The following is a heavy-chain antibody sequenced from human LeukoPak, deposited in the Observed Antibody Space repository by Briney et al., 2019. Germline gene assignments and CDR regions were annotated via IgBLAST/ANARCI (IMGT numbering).Heavy chain of an antibody. CDR3: ARDISGWPDSNAFDI. Sequence: GGSLRLSCAASGFTFSSYEMNWVRQAPGKGLEWVSYISSSGSTIYYADSVKGRFTISRDNAKDSLYLQMNSLRAEDTAVYYCARDISGWPDSNAFDIWGQGTMVTVSS. V-gene: IGHV3-48*03. D-gene: IGHD3-22*01. CDR1: GFTFSSYE. CDR2: ISSSGSTI. J-gene: IGHJ3*02.